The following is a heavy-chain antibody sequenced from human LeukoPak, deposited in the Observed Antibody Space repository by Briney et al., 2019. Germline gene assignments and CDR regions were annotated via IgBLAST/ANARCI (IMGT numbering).Heavy chain of an antibody. CDR3: ARLDSSSWYDYYYYYYMDV. CDR2: IRAYNGNT. CDR1: GYTVTSYG. D-gene: IGHD6-13*01. J-gene: IGHJ6*03. V-gene: IGHV1-18*01. Sequence: ASVKVSCKASGYTVTSYGISWVRQAPGQGREWVGWIRAYNGNTNYAQKLEGRVTMTTDTSTSTAYMELRSLRSDDTAVYYCARLDSSSWYDYYYYYYMDVWGKGTTVTVSS.